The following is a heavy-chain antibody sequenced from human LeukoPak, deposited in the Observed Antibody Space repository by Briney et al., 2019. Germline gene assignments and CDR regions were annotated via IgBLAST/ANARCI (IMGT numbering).Heavy chain of an antibody. V-gene: IGHV3-13*01. D-gene: IGHD3-22*01. CDR3: ARDRWNYYDSSGEDDAFDI. J-gene: IGHJ3*02. CDR1: GFTFSSYD. CDR2: IGTAGDT. Sequence: PGGSLRLSCAASGFTFSSYDMHWVRQDTGKGLECVSAIGTAGDTYYPGSVKGRFTISRDNAKNSLYLQMNSLRAEDTAVYYCARDRWNYYDSSGEDDAFDIWGQGTMVTVSS.